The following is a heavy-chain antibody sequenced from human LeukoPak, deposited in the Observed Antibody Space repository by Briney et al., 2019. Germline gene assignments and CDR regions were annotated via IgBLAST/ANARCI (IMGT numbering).Heavy chain of an antibody. CDR1: GFTFSSYA. J-gene: IGHJ3*02. CDR3: ARDGRGEDYGDYDDAFDI. D-gene: IGHD4-17*01. CDR2: ISYDGSNK. Sequence: PGGSLRLSYAASGFTFSSYAMHWVRQAPGKGLVWVAVISYDGSNKCYADSVKGRFTISRDNSKNTLYLQMNSLRAEDTAVYYCARDGRGEDYGDYDDAFDIWGQGTMVTVSS. V-gene: IGHV3-30-3*01.